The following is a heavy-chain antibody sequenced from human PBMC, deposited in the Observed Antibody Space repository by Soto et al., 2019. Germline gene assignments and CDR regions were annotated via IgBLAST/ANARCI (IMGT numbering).Heavy chain of an antibody. CDR3: ARSLKYCSGGSCYSNNYYYYGMDV. Sequence: SETLSLTCAVYGGSFSGYYWSWIRQPPGKGLEWIGEINHSGSTNYNPSLKGRVTISVDTSKNQFSLKLSSVTAAATAVYYCARSLKYCSGGSCYSNNYYYYGMDVWGQGTTVTVSS. D-gene: IGHD2-15*01. J-gene: IGHJ6*02. V-gene: IGHV4-34*01. CDR1: GGSFSGYY. CDR2: INHSGST.